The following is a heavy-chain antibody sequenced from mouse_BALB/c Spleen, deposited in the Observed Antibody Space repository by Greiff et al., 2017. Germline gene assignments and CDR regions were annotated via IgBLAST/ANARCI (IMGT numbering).Heavy chain of an antibody. J-gene: IGHJ2*01. D-gene: IGHD2-4*01. CDR1: GYSFTSYY. CDR2: IDPFNGGT. Sequence: VQLQQSGPELMKPGASVKISCKASGYSFTSYYMHWVKQSHGKSLEWIGYIDPFNGGTSYNQKFKGKATLTVDKSSSTAYMHLSSLTSEDSAVYYCARYGDYDPLNYWGQGTTLTVSS. CDR3: ARYGDYDPLNY. V-gene: IGHV1S135*01.